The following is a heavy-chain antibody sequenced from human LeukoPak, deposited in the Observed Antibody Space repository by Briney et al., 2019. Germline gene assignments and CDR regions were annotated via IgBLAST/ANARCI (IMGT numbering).Heavy chain of an antibody. J-gene: IGHJ4*02. CDR1: GGSFSGYY. V-gene: IGHV4-34*01. D-gene: IGHD4-17*01. CDR2: INHSGST. Sequence: SETLSLTCAVSGGSFSGYYWTWIRQPPGKGLEWIGEINHSGSTNYNPSLKSRVTISVDTSKNQFSLKLSSVTAADTAVYYCARSPYGDYGDYWGQGTLVTVSS. CDR3: ARSPYGDYGDY.